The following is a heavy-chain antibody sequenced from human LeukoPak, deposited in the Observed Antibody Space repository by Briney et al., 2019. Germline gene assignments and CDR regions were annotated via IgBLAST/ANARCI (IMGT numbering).Heavy chain of an antibody. CDR2: ISSSASTI. CDR3: ARDKFHYYGMDV. V-gene: IGHV3-48*03. CDR1: GFTFSSYE. J-gene: IGHJ6*02. Sequence: GGSLRLSCAASGFTFSSYEMNWVRQAPGKGLEWVSYISSSASTIYYADSVEGRFTISRDNAKNSLYLQMNSLRAEDTAVYYCARDKFHYYGMDVWGQGTTVTVSS.